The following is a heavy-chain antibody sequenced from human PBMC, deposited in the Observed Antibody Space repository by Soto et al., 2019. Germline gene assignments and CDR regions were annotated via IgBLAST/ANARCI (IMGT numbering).Heavy chain of an antibody. CDR2: ISYDGSNK. D-gene: IGHD3-22*01. V-gene: IGHV3-30-3*01. Sequence: GGSLRLSCASSGFPFSSYAMHWVRQAPGKGLEWVAVISYDGSNKYYADSVKGRFTISRDNSKNTLYLQMNSLRAEDTAVYYCARDLSNYDSSAGFDYWGQGTLVTVSS. CDR3: ARDLSNYDSSAGFDY. CDR1: GFPFSSYA. J-gene: IGHJ4*02.